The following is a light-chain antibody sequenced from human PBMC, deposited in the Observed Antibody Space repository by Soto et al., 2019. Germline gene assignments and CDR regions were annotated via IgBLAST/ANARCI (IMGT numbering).Light chain of an antibody. Sequence: DIHMTQSPSTLSASLGDRVTITFRASQSISAWLAWYQQKPGKAPNLLIYDVSTLDSGVPSRFSGSASGTEFTLTISSLESDDFATYYCQQYHRYSTFGQGTKVDI. J-gene: IGKJ1*01. CDR1: QSISAW. CDR3: QQYHRYST. CDR2: DVS. V-gene: IGKV1-5*01.